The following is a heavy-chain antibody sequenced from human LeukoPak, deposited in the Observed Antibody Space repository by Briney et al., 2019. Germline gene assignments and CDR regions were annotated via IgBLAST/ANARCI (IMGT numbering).Heavy chain of an antibody. CDR2: INHSGST. CDR3: ARCVSPASARGYYYYYMDV. J-gene: IGHJ6*03. Sequence: SETLSLTCAVYGGSFSGYYWSWIRQPPGKGLEWIGEINHSGSTNYNPSLKSRVTISVDTSKNQFSLKLSSVTAADTAVYYCARCVSPASARGYYYYYMDVWGKGTTVTVSS. CDR1: GGSFSGYY. V-gene: IGHV4-34*01.